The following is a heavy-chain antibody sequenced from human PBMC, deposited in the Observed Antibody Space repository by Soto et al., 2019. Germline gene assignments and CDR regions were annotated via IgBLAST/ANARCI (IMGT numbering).Heavy chain of an antibody. J-gene: IGHJ6*03. D-gene: IGHD3-3*01. CDR2: ISYDGSNK. Sequence: GRSLRLSCAASGFTFSSYGMHWVRQAPGKGLEWVAVISYDGSNKYYADSVKGRFTISRDNSKNTLYLQMNSLRAEDTAVYYCAKAPFWSGYYTGVPYYYMDVWGKGTTVTV. CDR1: GFTFSSYG. CDR3: AKAPFWSGYYTGVPYYYMDV. V-gene: IGHV3-30*18.